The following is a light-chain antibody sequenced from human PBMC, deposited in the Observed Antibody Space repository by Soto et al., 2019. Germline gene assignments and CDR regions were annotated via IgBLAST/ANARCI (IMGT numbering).Light chain of an antibody. V-gene: IGLV2-11*01. CDR2: DGT. CDR1: SSDVDDYRY. J-gene: IGLJ1*01. CDR3: CSYVTTPEI. Sequence: QSALAQPRSVSGSPGQSLTISCTGTSSDVDDYRYVSWYQQYPGKAPKLVIYDGTKRPSGVPDRFSGSNSGNTASLTISGLQDEDEADYYCCSYVTTPEIFGTGTKVTVL.